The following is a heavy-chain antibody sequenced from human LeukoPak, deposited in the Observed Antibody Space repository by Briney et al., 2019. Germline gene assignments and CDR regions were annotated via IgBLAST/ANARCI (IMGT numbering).Heavy chain of an antibody. CDR3: ARDPYSGSNVDY. CDR1: GYTFTGYY. Sequence: ASVKVSCKASGYTFTGYYMHWVRQAPGQGLEWMGWINPNSGGTNYAQKFQGRVTLTRDTSISTAYMELSRLRSDDTAVYYCARDPYSGSNVDYWGQGTLVTVSS. D-gene: IGHD1-26*01. J-gene: IGHJ4*02. V-gene: IGHV1-2*02. CDR2: INPNSGGT.